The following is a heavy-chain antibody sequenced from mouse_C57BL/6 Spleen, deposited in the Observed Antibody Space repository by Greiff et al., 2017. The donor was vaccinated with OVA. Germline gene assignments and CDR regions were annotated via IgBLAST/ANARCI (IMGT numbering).Heavy chain of an antibody. CDR3: ARGGFFTTVVADDWYFDV. CDR1: GYSITSGYY. V-gene: IGHV3-6*01. J-gene: IGHJ1*03. Sequence: EVQLVESGPGLVKPSQSLSLTCSVTGYSITSGYYWNWIRQFPGNKLEWMGYISYDGSNNYNQSLKNRISITRDTSKNQFFLKLNSVTTEDTATYYCARGGFFTTVVADDWYFDVWGTGTTVTVSS. CDR2: ISYDGSN. D-gene: IGHD1-1*01.